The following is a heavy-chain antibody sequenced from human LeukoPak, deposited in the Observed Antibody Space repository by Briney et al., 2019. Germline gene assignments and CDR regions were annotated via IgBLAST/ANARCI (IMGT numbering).Heavy chain of an antibody. D-gene: IGHD3-3*01. CDR2: INPSGGST. Sequence: GASVKVSCKASGYTFTSYYMHWVRQAPGQGLEWMGIINPSGGSTSYAQKFQGRVTMTRDTSTSTVYMELSSLRSEDTAVYYCARLRFLEWSDYKAFDYWGQGTLVTVPS. CDR3: ARLRFLEWSDYKAFDY. V-gene: IGHV1-46*01. J-gene: IGHJ4*02. CDR1: GYTFTSYY.